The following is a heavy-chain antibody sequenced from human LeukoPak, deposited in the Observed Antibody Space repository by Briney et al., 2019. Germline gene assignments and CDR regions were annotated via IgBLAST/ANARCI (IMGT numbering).Heavy chain of an antibody. CDR2: IYTSGST. Sequence: KSSGTLSLTCTVSGYSISSGYYWGWIRQPPGKGLEWIGYIYTSGSTNYNPSLKSRVTISVDTSKNQFSLKLSSVTAADTAVYYCARRGGIVGATVDYWGQGTLVTVSS. CDR3: ARRGGIVGATVDY. D-gene: IGHD1-26*01. J-gene: IGHJ4*02. V-gene: IGHV4-38-2*02. CDR1: GYSISSGYY.